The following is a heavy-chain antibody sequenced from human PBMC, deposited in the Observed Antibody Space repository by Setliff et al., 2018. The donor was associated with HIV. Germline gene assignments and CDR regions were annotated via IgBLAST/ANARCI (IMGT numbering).Heavy chain of an antibody. CDR2: IYYSGAT. Sequence: TLSLTCTVSGDSISSGGYYWSWIRQLPGKGLEWIGYIYYSGATYYNPSLKNRVTISLDTSKSQFSLKLTSVTAADTALYYCASGRGAKGGYDYFGSWGQGTLVTVSS. D-gene: IGHD5-12*01. J-gene: IGHJ4*02. CDR3: ASGRGAKGGYDYFGS. V-gene: IGHV4-31*03. CDR1: GDSISSGGYY.